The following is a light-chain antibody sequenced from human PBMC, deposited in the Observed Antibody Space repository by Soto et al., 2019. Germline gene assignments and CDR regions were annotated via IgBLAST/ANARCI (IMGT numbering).Light chain of an antibody. Sequence: AIQMTQSPSSLSASVGDRVTITCRASQDIRNDLGWYQQKPGQAPNLLIFAASTLQIGAPSRFSGSGSGTYFTLTISSLQPEDFATYYCLQAYNYPFTFGPGTTVDIK. CDR3: LQAYNYPFT. J-gene: IGKJ3*01. V-gene: IGKV1-6*01. CDR1: QDIRND. CDR2: AAS.